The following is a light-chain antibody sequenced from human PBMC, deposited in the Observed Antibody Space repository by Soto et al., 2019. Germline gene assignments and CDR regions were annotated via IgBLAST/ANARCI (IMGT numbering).Light chain of an antibody. CDR2: WAS. J-gene: IGKJ4*01. CDR3: QQYSTTPPLP. Sequence: DIVMTQSPDFLAVSLGERATINCTSSQSVFYNSNNQNFLGWDQQKPGHPPKLLIYWASTRVFGVPERFSGSGSGTDFALTISSLEPEYVAEYYCQQYSTTPPLPFGGGNRVEIK. V-gene: IGKV4-1*01. CDR1: QSVFYNSNNQNF.